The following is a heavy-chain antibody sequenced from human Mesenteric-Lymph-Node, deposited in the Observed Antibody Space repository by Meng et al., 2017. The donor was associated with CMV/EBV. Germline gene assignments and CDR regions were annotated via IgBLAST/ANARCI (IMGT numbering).Heavy chain of an antibody. CDR1: GFTFSSYW. Sequence: GESLKISCAASGFTFSSYWMHWVRQAPGKGLVWVSRINSDGSSTSYADSVKGRFTISRDNAKNTLYLQMNSLRAEDTAVYYCARGMYDFSSGYYSRPPNYAMDVWGQGTTVTVSS. CDR2: INSDGSST. J-gene: IGHJ6*02. D-gene: IGHD3-3*01. CDR3: ARGMYDFSSGYYSRPPNYAMDV. V-gene: IGHV3-74*01.